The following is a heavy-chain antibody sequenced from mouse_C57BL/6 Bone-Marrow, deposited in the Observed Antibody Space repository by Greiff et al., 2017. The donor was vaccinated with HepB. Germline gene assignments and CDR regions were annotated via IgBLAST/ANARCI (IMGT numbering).Heavy chain of an antibody. CDR3: ARIGDYGSSYEAMDY. CDR2: IYPGSGST. CDR1: GYTFTSYW. V-gene: IGHV1-55*01. J-gene: IGHJ4*01. D-gene: IGHD1-1*01. Sequence: VQLQQPGAELVKPGASVKMSCKASGYTFTSYWITWVKQRPGQGLEWIGDIYPGSGSTNYNEKFKSKATLTVDTSSSTAYMQLSSLTSEDSAVYYCARIGDYGSSYEAMDYWGQGTSVTVSS.